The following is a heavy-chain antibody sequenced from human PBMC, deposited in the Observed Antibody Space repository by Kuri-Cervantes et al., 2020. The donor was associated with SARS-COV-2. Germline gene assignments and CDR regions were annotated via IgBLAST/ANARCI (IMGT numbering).Heavy chain of an antibody. Sequence: ESLKISCAVYGVSFSGYYWSWIRQPPGKGLEWIGEINHSGSTNYNPSLKRRATISVDTSKNQFSPKLSSVTAADTAVYYCARGGSTRSLDYWGQGTLVTVSS. CDR3: ARGGSTRSLDY. CDR1: GVSFSGYY. V-gene: IGHV4-34*01. CDR2: INHSGST. D-gene: IGHD2-2*01. J-gene: IGHJ4*02.